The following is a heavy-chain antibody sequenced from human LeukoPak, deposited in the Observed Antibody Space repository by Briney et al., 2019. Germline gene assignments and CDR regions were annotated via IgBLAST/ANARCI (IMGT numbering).Heavy chain of an antibody. CDR2: ISYDGSNK. D-gene: IGHD2-2*02. V-gene: IGHV3-30*18. J-gene: IGHJ6*03. Sequence: GGSLRLSCAASGFTFSSYGMHWVRQAPGKGLEWVAVISYDGSNKYYADSVKGRFTISRDNSKNTLYLQMNSLRGEDTAVYYSAKDGGDCSRTSCYTGEYYYYYMDVWGKGTTVTVSS. CDR3: AKDGGDCSRTSCYTGEYYYYYMDV. CDR1: GFTFSSYG.